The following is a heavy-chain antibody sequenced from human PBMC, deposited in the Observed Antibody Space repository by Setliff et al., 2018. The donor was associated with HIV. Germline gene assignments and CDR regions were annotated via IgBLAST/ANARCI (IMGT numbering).Heavy chain of an antibody. D-gene: IGHD6-19*01. CDR2: ITTGGGGA. CDR3: AKTPSSGWYSLYLDY. CDR1: GFTFSSYA. J-gene: IGHJ4*02. V-gene: IGHV3-23*01. Sequence: LRLSCAASGFTFSSYAMTWVRQPPEKGLEWVSTITTGGGGAYYADSVKGRFSISRDNSKNTLYLQMNSLRAEDTAVYHCAKTPSSGWYSLYLDYWGQGTLVTVSS.